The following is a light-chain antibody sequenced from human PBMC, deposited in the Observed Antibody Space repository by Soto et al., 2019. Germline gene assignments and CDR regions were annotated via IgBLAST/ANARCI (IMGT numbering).Light chain of an antibody. V-gene: IGKV3-15*01. CDR3: QHYNEWPLT. J-gene: IGKJ4*01. CDR2: HAS. Sequence: EIVMTQSPATLSVSPGERATLSCRAIESVSNNLAWYQQKFGQAPRLLIYHASTRATGIPARFSGSGSGTELTLTISSLQSEDFALYYCQHYNEWPLTFGGGTKVEIK. CDR1: ESVSNN.